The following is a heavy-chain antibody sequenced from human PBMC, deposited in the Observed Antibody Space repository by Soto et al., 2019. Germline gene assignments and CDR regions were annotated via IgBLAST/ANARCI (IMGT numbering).Heavy chain of an antibody. CDR3: VRGRSDSLLDV. CDR2: ISSSRTTI. V-gene: IGHV3-48*02. D-gene: IGHD2-15*01. J-gene: IGHJ6*02. CDR1: GFTLNSYS. Sequence: GGSLRLSCAVSGFTLNSYSMNWVRQAPGKGLEWVSYISSSRTTIHYADVVKGRFTISRDDAKNSLYLQMNSLRDDDTAVYYCVRGRSDSLLDVWGQGTTVTVSS.